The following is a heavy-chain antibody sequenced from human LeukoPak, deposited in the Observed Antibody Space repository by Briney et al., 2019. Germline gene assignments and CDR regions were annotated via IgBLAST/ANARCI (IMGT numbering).Heavy chain of an antibody. CDR1: GGTFSSYA. CDR3: ASGGFSSGYYYYYYMDV. CDR2: IIPIFGTA. D-gene: IGHD3-22*01. J-gene: IGHJ6*03. Sequence: SVKVSCKASGGTFSSYAISWVRQAPGQGLEWMGGIIPIFGTANYAQKFQGRVTITADESTSTAYMELSSLRSEDTAVYYCASGGFSSGYYYYYYMDVWGKGTTVTISS. V-gene: IGHV1-69*01.